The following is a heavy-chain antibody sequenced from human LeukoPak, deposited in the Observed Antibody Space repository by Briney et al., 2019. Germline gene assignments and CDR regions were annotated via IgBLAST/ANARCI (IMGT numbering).Heavy chain of an antibody. D-gene: IGHD6-19*01. CDR3: ARDPGVAVAEQGY. J-gene: IGHJ4*02. Sequence: GGSLRLSCAGSGFTFSSYSMNWVRQAPGKGLEWVSSISSSSSYIYYADSVKGRFTISRDNAKNSLYLQMNSLRAEDTAVYYCARDPGVAVAEQGYWGQGTLVTVSS. V-gene: IGHV3-21*01. CDR2: ISSSSSYI. CDR1: GFTFSSYS.